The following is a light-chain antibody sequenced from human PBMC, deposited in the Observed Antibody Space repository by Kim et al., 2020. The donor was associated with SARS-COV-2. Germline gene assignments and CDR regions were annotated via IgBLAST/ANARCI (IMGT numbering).Light chain of an antibody. J-gene: IGLJ2*01. CDR1: NIGSKS. Sequence: QGKTARITCEGNNIGSKSVHWYQQKPGQAPVLVIYYDSDRPSGIPERFSGSNSGNTATLTISRVEAGDEADYYCQVWDSSSDHVVFGGGTQLT. CDR2: YDS. V-gene: IGLV3-21*04. CDR3: QVWDSSSDHVV.